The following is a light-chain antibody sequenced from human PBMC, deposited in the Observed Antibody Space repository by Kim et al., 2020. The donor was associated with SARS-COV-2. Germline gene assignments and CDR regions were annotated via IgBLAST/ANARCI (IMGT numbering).Light chain of an antibody. CDR3: QHYNSYPFT. J-gene: IGKJ5*01. CDR2: ATS. CDR1: QVIYNY. V-gene: IGKV1-16*01. Sequence: SASVGDRVTITCRASQVIYNYLAWFQQKPGKAPKSLIYATSNLHSGVPSRFSGSGSGTDFTLTISSLQPEDVATYYCQHYNSYPFTFGQGTRLEIK.